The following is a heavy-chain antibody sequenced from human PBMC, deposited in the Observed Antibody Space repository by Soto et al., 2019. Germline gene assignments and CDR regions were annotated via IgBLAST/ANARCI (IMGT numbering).Heavy chain of an antibody. CDR3: AREDWYFDL. CDR2: IQEDGSER. Sequence: EVQLVESGGGLVQPGGSLRLSCAASGFTFSNYWMSWVRQAPGKGLEWVANIQEDGSERYYVDSVKGRFTISRDNGENSVFLQMNSLRAEDTAVYYCAREDWYFDLWGRGTLVSVSS. J-gene: IGHJ2*01. V-gene: IGHV3-7*01. CDR1: GFTFSNYW.